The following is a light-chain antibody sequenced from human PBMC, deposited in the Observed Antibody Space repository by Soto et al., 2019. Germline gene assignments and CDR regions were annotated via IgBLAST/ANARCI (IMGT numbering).Light chain of an antibody. V-gene: IGKV3-20*01. CDR2: GAS. CDR3: QQYCSSPT. Sequence: EIVLTQSPGTLSLSPGARATLSCRASQSVSSTYLAWYQQKPGQAPRLLIYGASSRATGIPDRFSGSGSGTDFTLTISRLEPEDFAVYYCQQYCSSPTFGKGTKVEIK. CDR1: QSVSSTY. J-gene: IGKJ1*01.